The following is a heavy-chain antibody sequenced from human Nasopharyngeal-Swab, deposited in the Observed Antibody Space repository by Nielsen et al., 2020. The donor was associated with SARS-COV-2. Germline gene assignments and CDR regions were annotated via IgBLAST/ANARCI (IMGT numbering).Heavy chain of an antibody. CDR1: RFTFSRYG. CDR3: ARGAFEYSSSWYDPYYFDY. Sequence: GGSLRLSCAASRFTFSRYGMSWVRQAPGKGLEWVSTISGSGGYTYYADSVKGRSTISRDNSKNTLYLQMNSLRVEDTAIYYCARGAFEYSSSWYDPYYFDYWGQGTLVTVSS. J-gene: IGHJ4*02. CDR2: ISGSGGYT. D-gene: IGHD6-19*01. V-gene: IGHV3-23*01.